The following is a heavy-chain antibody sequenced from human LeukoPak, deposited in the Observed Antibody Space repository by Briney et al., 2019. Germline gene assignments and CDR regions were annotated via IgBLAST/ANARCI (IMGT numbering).Heavy chain of an antibody. J-gene: IGHJ6*03. D-gene: IGHD2-8*01. CDR1: GITFSNSA. CDR2: IKQDGSEK. Sequence: PGGSLRLSCVPSGITFSNSALSWVRQAPGKGLEWVANIKQDGSEKYYVDSVKGRFTISRDSAKNSLYLQMNSLRDEDTAVYYCVRDNGHLYIPGYFYHYMDVWGKGTTVTVSS. V-gene: IGHV3-7*01. CDR3: VRDNGHLYIPGYFYHYMDV.